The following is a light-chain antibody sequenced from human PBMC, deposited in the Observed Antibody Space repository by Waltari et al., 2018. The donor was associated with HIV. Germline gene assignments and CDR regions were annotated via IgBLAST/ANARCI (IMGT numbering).Light chain of an antibody. J-gene: IGLJ2*01. CDR2: EDS. CDR1: ALPKKY. V-gene: IGLV3-10*01. CDR3: YSTDSSANRRSV. Sequence: SYELTQPPSVSVSPGQTARITCTGAALPKKYAYWYQHKSGQAPVLVIYEDSRRPSGIPEKFSGSSSGTMATLTISGAQVEDEADYYCYSTDSSANRRSVFGGGTKLTVL.